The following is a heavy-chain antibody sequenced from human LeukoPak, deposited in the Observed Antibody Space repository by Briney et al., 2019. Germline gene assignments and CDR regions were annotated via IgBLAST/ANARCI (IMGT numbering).Heavy chain of an antibody. V-gene: IGHV5-51*01. D-gene: IGHD3-16*02. Sequence: LGESLKISCKGSGYSFTSYWIGWVRQMPGKGLEWMGIIYPGDSDTKYSPSFQGQVTISVDKSISTAYLQWSSLKASDTAMYYCARQSVDGRYTFDYWGQGTLVTVSS. CDR3: ARQSVDGRYTFDY. CDR1: GYSFTSYW. CDR2: IYPGDSDT. J-gene: IGHJ4*02.